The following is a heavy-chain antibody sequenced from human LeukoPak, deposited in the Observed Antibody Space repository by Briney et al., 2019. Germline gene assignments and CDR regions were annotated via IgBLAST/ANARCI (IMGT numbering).Heavy chain of an antibody. CDR2: IYTSGDT. Sequence: SETLSLTCTVSGGSVTRGAYSWTWIRQPVGKGLEWIGRIYTSGDTKYNPSLKSRVTISVGASNNQFSLKLTSVTAADTAVYYCASGDYGAGSPVMRFWGHGTLVIVSS. J-gene: IGHJ4*01. CDR3: ASGDYGAGSPVMRF. D-gene: IGHD3-10*01. V-gene: IGHV4-61*02. CDR1: GGSVTRGAYS.